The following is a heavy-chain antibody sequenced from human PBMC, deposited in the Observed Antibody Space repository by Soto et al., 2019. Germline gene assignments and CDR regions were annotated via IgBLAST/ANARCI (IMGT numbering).Heavy chain of an antibody. CDR2: IWYDGSIK. D-gene: IGHD2-15*01. V-gene: IGHV3-33*01. Sequence: VGSLRLSCAASGFTFNTYGMHWVRQAPGRGLEWVAVIWYDGSIKYYADSVKGRFTSSRDNSKNTLYLQMNSLRAEDTAVYYCARIDCTGGSCRPYAYYDMDVWGQGTTVTVSS. J-gene: IGHJ6*02. CDR1: GFTFNTYG. CDR3: ARIDCTGGSCRPYAYYDMDV.